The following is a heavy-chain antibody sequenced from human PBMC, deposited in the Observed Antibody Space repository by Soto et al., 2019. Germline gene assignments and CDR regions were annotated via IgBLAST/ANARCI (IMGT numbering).Heavy chain of an antibody. CDR3: AREFLRWSGQSTESAPFIAGYYGMDV. CDR1: GGTFSSYA. J-gene: IGHJ6*02. V-gene: IGHV1-69*13. CDR2: IIPIFGTA. D-gene: IGHD2-15*01. Sequence: GASVKVSCKASGGTFSSYAISWVRQAPGQWLEWMGGIIPIFGTANYAQKFQGRVTITADESTSTAYMELSSLRSEDTAVYYCAREFLRWSGQSTESAPFIAGYYGMDVWGQGTTVTVSS.